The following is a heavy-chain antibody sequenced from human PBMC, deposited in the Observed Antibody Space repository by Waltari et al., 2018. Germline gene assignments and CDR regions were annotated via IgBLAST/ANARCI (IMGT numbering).Heavy chain of an antibody. CDR3: ARHTFYDILTGSPPWGMDV. Sequence: EVQLVQSGAEVKKPGESLKISCKGSGYSFTSYWIGWVRQLPGKGLEWMGIIYPGDSDTRYSPSFQGQVTISADKSISTAYLQWSSLKASDTAMYYCARHTFYDILTGSPPWGMDVWGQGTTVTVSS. CDR1: GYSFTSYW. D-gene: IGHD3-9*01. V-gene: IGHV5-51*01. J-gene: IGHJ6*02. CDR2: IYPGDSDT.